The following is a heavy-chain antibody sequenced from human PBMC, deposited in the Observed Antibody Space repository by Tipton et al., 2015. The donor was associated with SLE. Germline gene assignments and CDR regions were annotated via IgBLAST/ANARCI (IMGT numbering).Heavy chain of an antibody. D-gene: IGHD1-7*01. V-gene: IGHV4-34*01. CDR3: ASIAGTTSIWFDP. Sequence: GSLRLSCAVYGGSFSGYYWSWIRQPPGKGLEWIGEINHSGSTNYNPSLKSRVTISVDTSKNQFSLKLSSVTAADTAVYYCASIAGTTSIWFDPWGQGTLVTVSS. CDR2: INHSGST. J-gene: IGHJ5*02. CDR1: GGSFSGYY.